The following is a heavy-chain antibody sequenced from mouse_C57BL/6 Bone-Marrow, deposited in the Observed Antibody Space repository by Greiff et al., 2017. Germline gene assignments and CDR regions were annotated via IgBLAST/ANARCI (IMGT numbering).Heavy chain of an antibody. J-gene: IGHJ4*01. V-gene: IGHV1-55*01. Sequence: QVQLQQPGAELVKPGASVKMSCKASGYTFTSYWITWVKQRPGQGLEWIGDIYPGSGSTNYNEKFKSKATLTVDTSSSTAYMQLSSLTSEDAAVYYCARWANWDCMDYWCQGTSVTVSS. CDR2: IYPGSGST. CDR1: GYTFTSYW. D-gene: IGHD4-1*01. CDR3: ARWANWDCMDY.